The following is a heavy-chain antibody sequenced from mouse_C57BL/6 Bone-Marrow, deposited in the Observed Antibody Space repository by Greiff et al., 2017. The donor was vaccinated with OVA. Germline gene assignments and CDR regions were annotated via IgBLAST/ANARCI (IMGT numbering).Heavy chain of an antibody. CDR3: ASSPWFAY. CDR1: GYTFTSYG. CDR2: IYPRSGNT. D-gene: IGHD6-2*01. V-gene: IGHV1-81*01. J-gene: IGHJ3*01. Sequence: VHLVESGAELARPGASVKLSCKASGYTFTSYGISWVKQRTGQGLEWIGEIYPRSGNTYYNEKFKGKATLTADKSSSTAYMELRSLTSEDSAVYFCASSPWFAYWGQGTLVTVSA.